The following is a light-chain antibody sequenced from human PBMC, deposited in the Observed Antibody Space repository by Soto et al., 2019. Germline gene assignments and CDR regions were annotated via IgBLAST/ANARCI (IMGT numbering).Light chain of an antibody. CDR2: GNT. V-gene: IGLV1-40*01. Sequence: QSVLTQPPTAPAAPGQTGTISCIGSSSNIGAGYAVHGYQQLPGKAPKLLIYGNTNRPSGDPDRFSGAKSGPSASLAITGLQGEDEADYYCQSYDSSMSASYVFXGGTKVTVL. J-gene: IGLJ1*01. CDR1: SSNIGAGYA. CDR3: QSYDSSMSASYV.